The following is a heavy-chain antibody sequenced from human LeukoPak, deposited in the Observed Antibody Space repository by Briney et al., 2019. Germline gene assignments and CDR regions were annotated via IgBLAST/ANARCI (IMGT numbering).Heavy chain of an antibody. CDR2: ISYDGSNK. Sequence: GRPLRPSCAASGFTFSTFGMHWVRQAPGKGLEWVAFISYDGSNKYYADSVKGRFTVSSDNSKNTLYLQMNSLRPEDTAVYYCATDKGPSSWYENDYWGQGTLVTVSS. D-gene: IGHD6-13*01. CDR3: ATDKGPSSWYENDY. J-gene: IGHJ4*02. V-gene: IGHV3-30*19. CDR1: GFTFSTFG.